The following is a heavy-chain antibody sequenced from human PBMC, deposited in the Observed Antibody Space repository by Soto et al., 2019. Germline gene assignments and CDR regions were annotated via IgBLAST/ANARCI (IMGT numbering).Heavy chain of an antibody. Sequence: SETLSLTCAVYGGFVTSGSYYWSWIRQPPGKGLEWIGYMCYSGGTYFNPSLKSRVTISVDTSKNQFSLKLSSVTAADTAVYYCASYCSSTSCFNWFDPWGQGTLVTVSS. CDR1: GGFVTSGSYY. CDR2: MCYSGGT. V-gene: IGHV4-31*11. CDR3: ASYCSSTSCFNWFDP. D-gene: IGHD2-2*01. J-gene: IGHJ5*02.